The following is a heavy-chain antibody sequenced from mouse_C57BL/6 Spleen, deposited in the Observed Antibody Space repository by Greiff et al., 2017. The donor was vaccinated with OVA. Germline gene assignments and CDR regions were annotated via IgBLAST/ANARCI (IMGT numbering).Heavy chain of an antibody. CDR2: IYPGDGDT. J-gene: IGHJ2*01. Sequence: VKLQQSGAELVKPGASVKISCKASGYAFSSYWMNWVKQRPGKGLEWIGQIYPGDGDTNYNGKFKGKATLTADKSSSTAYMQLSSLTSEDSAVYFCARDHYGSSSYYFDYWGQGTTLTVSS. D-gene: IGHD1-1*01. CDR1: GYAFSSYW. V-gene: IGHV1-80*01. CDR3: ARDHYGSSSYYFDY.